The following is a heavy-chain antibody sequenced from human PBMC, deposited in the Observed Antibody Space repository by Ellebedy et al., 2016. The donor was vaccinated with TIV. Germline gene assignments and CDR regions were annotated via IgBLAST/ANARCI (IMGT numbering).Heavy chain of an antibody. Sequence: PGGSLRLSCAASGFTFSSYSMHWVRQAPGKGLEWVAVMSFDEINKYYADSVRGRFTISRDSSKNTLYLQMNSLRAEDTAVYYCARSWDYDILTGLGYWGQGTLVTVSS. V-gene: IGHV3-30*04. CDR2: MSFDEINK. D-gene: IGHD3-9*01. J-gene: IGHJ4*02. CDR1: GFTFSSYS. CDR3: ARSWDYDILTGLGY.